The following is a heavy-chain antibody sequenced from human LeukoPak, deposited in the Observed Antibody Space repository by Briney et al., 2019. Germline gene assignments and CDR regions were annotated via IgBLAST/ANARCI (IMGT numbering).Heavy chain of an antibody. J-gene: IGHJ4*02. D-gene: IGHD4-23*01. CDR2: IGDNGDST. CDR3: AKYDYGGNPNEYYFDY. CDR1: GFTFSSYA. Sequence: GGSLRLSCAASGFTFSSYAMSWVRQAPGKGLEWVSTIGDNGDSTYYADSVKGRFTISRDNSKNTLYLQMNSLRAQDTAVYYCAKYDYGGNPNEYYFDYWGQGTLVTVSS. V-gene: IGHV3-23*01.